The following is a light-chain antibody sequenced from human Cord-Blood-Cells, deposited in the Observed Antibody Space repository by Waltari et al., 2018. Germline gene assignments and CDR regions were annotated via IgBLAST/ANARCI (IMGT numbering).Light chain of an antibody. CDR2: EVS. CDR3: CSYAGSSTVV. J-gene: IGLJ2*01. V-gene: IGLV2-23*02. CDR1: SSDVGSYTF. Sequence: QSALTQPASVSGSLGQSITISCTRTSSDVGSYTFVSCYQQHPGKAPNLMSYEVSKRPSGVSNRFSGSKSGNTASLTISGLQAEDEADYYCCSYAGSSTVVFGGGTKLTVL.